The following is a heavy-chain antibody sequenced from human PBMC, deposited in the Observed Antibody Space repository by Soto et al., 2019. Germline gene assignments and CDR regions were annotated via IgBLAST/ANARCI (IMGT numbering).Heavy chain of an antibody. V-gene: IGHV1-8*01. J-gene: IGHJ4*02. CDR2: MNPNSGNT. CDR1: GYTFTSYD. D-gene: IGHD3-3*01. Sequence: ASVKVSGKASGYTFTSYDNNWVRQATGQVLEWMGWMNPNSGNTGYAQKFQGRVTMTRNTSISTAYMELSSLRSEDTAVYYCAREYYWSFGVRYFDYWGQGTLVTVSS. CDR3: AREYYWSFGVRYFDY.